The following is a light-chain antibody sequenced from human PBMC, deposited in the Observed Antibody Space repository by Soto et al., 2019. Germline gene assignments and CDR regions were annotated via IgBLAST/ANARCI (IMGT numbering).Light chain of an antibody. CDR1: QDISNY. J-gene: IGKJ5*01. CDR3: QQYDNLPPSIN. V-gene: IGKV1-33*01. Sequence: DIQMTQSPSSLSASVGDRVTITCQASQDISNYLNWYQQKPGKAPKLLIYDASNLETGVPSRFSGSGSGTDFTFTISSLQPDDIATYYCQQYDNLPPSINFGKGTRLEIK. CDR2: DAS.